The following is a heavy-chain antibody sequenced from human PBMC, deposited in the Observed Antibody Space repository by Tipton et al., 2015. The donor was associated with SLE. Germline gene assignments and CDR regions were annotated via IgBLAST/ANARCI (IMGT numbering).Heavy chain of an antibody. D-gene: IGHD4-17*01. J-gene: IGHJ4*02. Sequence: TLSLTCTVSGGSFSGSTYYWGWIRQSPGKGLEWIGSIYYTGSTSYTPSLKSRVTLSVDTSKNQFSLKVTSVTAADTAVYYCARDYGEPPYYFDHWGQGTLVTVYS. CDR2: IYYTGST. CDR3: ARDYGEPPYYFDH. CDR1: GGSFSGSTYY. V-gene: IGHV4-39*07.